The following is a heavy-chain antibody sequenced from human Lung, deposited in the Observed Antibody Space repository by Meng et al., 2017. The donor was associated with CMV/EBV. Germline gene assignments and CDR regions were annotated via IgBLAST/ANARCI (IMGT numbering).Heavy chain of an antibody. CDR1: KFPFSSYG. J-gene: IGHJ4*02. Sequence: CVASKFPFSSYGMHWSRQVPGKGLEWLAFIRYDGSQEQYGESVKGRFTSSRDNSKNTLYLHMNSLRSEDTAVYYCGKDGGWRTVDSWGQGTMVTVSS. CDR2: IRYDGSQE. V-gene: IGHV3-30*02. D-gene: IGHD2-8*02. CDR3: GKDGGWRTVDS.